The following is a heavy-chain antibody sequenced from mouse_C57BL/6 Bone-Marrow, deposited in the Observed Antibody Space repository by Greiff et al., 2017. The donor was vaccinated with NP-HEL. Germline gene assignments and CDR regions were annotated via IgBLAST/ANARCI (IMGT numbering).Heavy chain of an antibody. J-gene: IGHJ4*01. V-gene: IGHV1-80*01. CDR1: GYAFSSYW. Sequence: VQLQQSGAELVKPGASVKISCKASGYAFSSYWMNWVKQRPGKGLEWIGQIYPGDGDTNYNGKFKGKATLTADKSSSTAYMQLSSLTSEDSAVYFCARDPTTVVAPYYAIDYWGQGTSVTVSS. CDR2: IYPGDGDT. CDR3: ARDPTTVVAPYYAIDY. D-gene: IGHD1-1*01.